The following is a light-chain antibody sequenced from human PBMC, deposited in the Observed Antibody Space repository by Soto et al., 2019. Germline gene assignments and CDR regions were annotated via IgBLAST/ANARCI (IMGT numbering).Light chain of an antibody. CDR3: PHYGSSSLS. V-gene: IGKV3-20*01. J-gene: IGKJ4*01. CDR2: GAS. CDR1: QSLSSTY. Sequence: EIVLTQSPGTLSLSPGERATLFCRASQSLSSTYLAWYQQRPGQAPRLLIFGASNRATGIPDRFRGSGSGTDLTLTIIRLEPRDFAVYYCPHYGSSSLSFGGGTSVEI.